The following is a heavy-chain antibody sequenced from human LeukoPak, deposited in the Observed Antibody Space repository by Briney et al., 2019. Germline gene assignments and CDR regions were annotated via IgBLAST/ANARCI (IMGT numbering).Heavy chain of an antibody. CDR3: ARALLRVVAATPDAFDI. V-gene: IGHV1-69*13. D-gene: IGHD2-15*01. CDR1: GGTFSSYA. J-gene: IGHJ3*02. CDR2: IIPIFGTA. Sequence: SVKVSCKASGGTFSSYAISWMRQAPGQGLEWMGGIIPIFGTANYAQKFQGRVTITADESTSTAYMELSSLRSEDTAVYYCARALLRVVAATPDAFDIWGQGTMVTVSS.